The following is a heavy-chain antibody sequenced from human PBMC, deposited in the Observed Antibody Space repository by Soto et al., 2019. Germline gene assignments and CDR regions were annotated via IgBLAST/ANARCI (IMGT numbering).Heavy chain of an antibody. CDR1: GGTFRNYP. CDR3: ARGPLVVLNYFES. Sequence: QVQLVQSGTEVKKPGSSVKVSCKASGGTFRNYPINWVRQAPGQGLEWMGSIFPLTDIPDYAQNFQARLTTSADKSTSTAYMEVSSLTSDDTAMYFCARGPLVVLNYFESWGQGTLVTVSS. CDR2: IFPLTDIP. V-gene: IGHV1-69*02. J-gene: IGHJ4*02.